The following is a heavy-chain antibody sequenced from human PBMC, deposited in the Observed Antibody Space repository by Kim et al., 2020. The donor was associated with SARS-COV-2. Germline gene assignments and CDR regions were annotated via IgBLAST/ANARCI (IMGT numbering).Heavy chain of an antibody. CDR3: ARGRSGFDI. Sequence: SETLSLTCTVSGGSISSYYWSWIRQPPGKGLEWIGYIYYSGSTNYNPSLKSRVTISVDTSKNQFSLKLSSVTAADTAVYYCARGRSGFDIWGQGTRVTVSS. CDR2: IYYSGST. D-gene: IGHD2-15*01. V-gene: IGHV4-59*01. CDR1: GGSISSYY. J-gene: IGHJ3*02.